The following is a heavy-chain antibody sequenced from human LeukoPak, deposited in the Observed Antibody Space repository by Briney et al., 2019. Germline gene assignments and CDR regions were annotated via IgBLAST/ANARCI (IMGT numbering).Heavy chain of an antibody. Sequence: SETLSLTCTVSGGSISSSSYYWGWIRQPPGKGLEWIGSIYYLGSTYYNPSLKSRVTISVDTSKNQFSLKLSSVTAADTAVYYCAREPIAVAGTFDYWGQGTLVTVSS. D-gene: IGHD6-19*01. CDR1: GGSISSSSYY. CDR3: AREPIAVAGTFDY. CDR2: IYYLGST. J-gene: IGHJ4*02. V-gene: IGHV4-39*02.